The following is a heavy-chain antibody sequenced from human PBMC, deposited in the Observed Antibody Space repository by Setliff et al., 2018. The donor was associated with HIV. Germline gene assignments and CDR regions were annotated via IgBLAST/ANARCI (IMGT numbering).Heavy chain of an antibody. Sequence: SVKVSCKVSGYTFTDYYMHWVQQAPGKGLEWMGGIIPILGIANYAQKFQGRVTITADKSTSTAYMELSSLRSEDTAVYYCARDFGGYCSSMSCPGLFDPWGQGTLVTV. CDR1: GYTFTDYY. J-gene: IGHJ5*02. CDR3: ARDFGGYCSSMSCPGLFDP. CDR2: IIPILGIA. D-gene: IGHD2-2*01. V-gene: IGHV1-69*10.